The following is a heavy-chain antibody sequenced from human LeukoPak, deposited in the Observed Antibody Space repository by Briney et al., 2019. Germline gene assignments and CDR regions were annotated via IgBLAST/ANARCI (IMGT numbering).Heavy chain of an antibody. V-gene: IGHV3-23*01. J-gene: IGHJ4*02. CDR1: GFTFSSYA. CDR3: AKESLLWFGELSVRDY. D-gene: IGHD3-10*01. Sequence: GGSLRLSCAASGFTFSSYAMSWVRQAPGKGLEWVSAISGSGGSTYYADSVKGRFAISRDNSKNTLYLQMNSLRAEDTAVYYCAKESLLWFGELSVRDYWGQGTPVTVSS. CDR2: ISGSGGST.